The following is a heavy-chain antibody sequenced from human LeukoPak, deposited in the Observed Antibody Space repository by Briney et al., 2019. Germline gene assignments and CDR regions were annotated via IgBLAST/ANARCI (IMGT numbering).Heavy chain of an antibody. CDR1: GFTFSDYY. Sequence: PGGSLRLSCAASGFTFSDYYMTWIRQAPGKRLEWVSYISNSGSTIYYADSVKGRFTISRDNGKNSLYLQMNSLRAEDTAVYYCAREHTSGTYYIDYWGQGTLVTVSS. CDR2: ISNSGSTI. V-gene: IGHV3-11*01. CDR3: AREHTSGTYYIDY. J-gene: IGHJ4*02. D-gene: IGHD1-26*01.